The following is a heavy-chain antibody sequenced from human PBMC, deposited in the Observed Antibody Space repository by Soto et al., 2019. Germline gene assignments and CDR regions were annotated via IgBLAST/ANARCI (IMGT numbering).Heavy chain of an antibody. V-gene: IGHV3-30*18. Sequence: QEQLVESGGRVVQPGRSLRLSCADSGSTFSGDGMHWVRQAPGKGLEWVAEISYDGVRKYYADSVKGRFTISRDNSKNTLYLQMNNLRTEDTSLYYCAKGGGTGYDYYHYMDVWGKGTTVNVSS. CDR3: AKGGGTGYDYYHYMDV. D-gene: IGHD2-8*02. CDR1: GSTFSGDG. J-gene: IGHJ6*03. CDR2: ISYDGVRK.